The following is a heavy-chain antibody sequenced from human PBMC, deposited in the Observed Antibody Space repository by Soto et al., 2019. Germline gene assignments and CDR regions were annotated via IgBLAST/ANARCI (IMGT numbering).Heavy chain of an antibody. V-gene: IGHV5-51*01. CDR3: ARRSDTAGYYYGMDV. CDR1: GYSFTSYW. Sequence: GESLKISCKGSGYSFTSYWIGWVRQMPGKVLEWMGIIYPGDSDTRYSPSFQGQVTISADKSISTAYLQWSSLKASDTAMYYCARRSDTAGYYYGMDVWGQGXTVTVYS. D-gene: IGHD6-13*01. CDR2: IYPGDSDT. J-gene: IGHJ6*02.